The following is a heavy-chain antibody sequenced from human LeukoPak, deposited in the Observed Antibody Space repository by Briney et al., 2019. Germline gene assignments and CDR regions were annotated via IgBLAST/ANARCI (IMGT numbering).Heavy chain of an antibody. J-gene: IGHJ4*02. Sequence: GGSLRLSCAASGFTFSPYWMHWVRQAPGKGLVWVSRINGDGSSTSYADSVKGRVTISRDNAKNTLYLQMNSLRAEDTAVFYCARGKSRVVDYWGQGTLVTVSS. CDR2: INGDGSST. CDR3: ARGKSRVVDY. V-gene: IGHV3-74*01. D-gene: IGHD3-3*01. CDR1: GFTFSPYW.